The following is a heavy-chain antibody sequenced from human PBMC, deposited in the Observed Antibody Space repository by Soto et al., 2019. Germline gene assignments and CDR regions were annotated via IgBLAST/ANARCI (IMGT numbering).Heavy chain of an antibody. CDR3: ARVEMVRGTIIRYFAS. CDR1: GGSISSSNW. V-gene: IGHV4-4*02. CDR2: IYHSGST. Sequence: QAQLQESGPGLVKPSGTLSLTCAVSGGSISSSNWWSWVRQPPGKGLEWIGKIYHSGSTNYNPSLRCRVPTSVDQAKNQSSLKLSAVTAADPAVYYCARVEMVRGTIIRYFASWGQGTLVTVSS. D-gene: IGHD3-10*01. J-gene: IGHJ4*02.